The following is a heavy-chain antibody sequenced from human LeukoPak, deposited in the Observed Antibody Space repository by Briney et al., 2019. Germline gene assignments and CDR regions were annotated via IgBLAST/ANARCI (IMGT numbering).Heavy chain of an antibody. D-gene: IGHD3-10*01. Sequence: GGSLRLSCAASGFTFRSYEMNWVRQAPGKRLEWVSYISSSGNAIYYADSVKGRFTISRDNAKNSLYLHMSSLRAEDTAVCYCSRRGAHDYFDYWGQGTPVTVSS. V-gene: IGHV3-48*03. CDR3: SRRGAHDYFDY. CDR2: ISSSGNAI. CDR1: GFTFRSYE. J-gene: IGHJ4*02.